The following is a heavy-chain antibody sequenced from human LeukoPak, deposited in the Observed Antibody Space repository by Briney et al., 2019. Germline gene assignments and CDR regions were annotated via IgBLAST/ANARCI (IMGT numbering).Heavy chain of an antibody. CDR3: AHTGYDSSGYYSKGHAFDI. CDR1: GFTFSSYA. J-gene: IGHJ3*02. CDR2: ISYDGSNK. Sequence: GGSLRLSCAASGFTFSSYAMHWVRQAPGKGLEWVAVISYDGSNKYYADSVKGRFTISRDNSKNTLYLQMNSLRAEDTAVYYCAHTGYDSSGYYSKGHAFDIWGQGTMVTVSS. V-gene: IGHV3-30-3*01. D-gene: IGHD3-22*01.